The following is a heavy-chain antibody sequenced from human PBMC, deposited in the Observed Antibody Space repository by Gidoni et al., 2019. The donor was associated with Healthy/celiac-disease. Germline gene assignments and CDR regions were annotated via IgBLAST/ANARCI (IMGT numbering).Heavy chain of an antibody. J-gene: IGHJ6*03. Sequence: PGQGLEWWGGIIPIFGTADYAKKFQGRVTITADESTSKAYMELSRLRSEDTAVYYGARGSPVPEYYYYDMDVWGKGTTVTVSS. V-gene: IGHV1-69*01. CDR3: ARGSPVPEYYYYDMDV. D-gene: IGHD6-6*01. CDR2: IIPIFGTA.